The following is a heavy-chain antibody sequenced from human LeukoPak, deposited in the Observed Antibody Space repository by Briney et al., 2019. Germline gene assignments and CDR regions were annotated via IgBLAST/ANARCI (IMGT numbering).Heavy chain of an antibody. Sequence: VQLGGSLRLSCAASGFTFSSYWMSWGRQAPEKGREWGANIIPDGSETYYVDSVKGRFTISRDKDKNSLYLQMNSLRAEDTAVYYCARVLGKAARSWYYFDYWGQGTLVTVSS. CDR1: GFTFSSYW. V-gene: IGHV3-7*01. D-gene: IGHD6-6*01. J-gene: IGHJ4*02. CDR3: ARVLGKAARSWYYFDY. CDR2: IIPDGSET.